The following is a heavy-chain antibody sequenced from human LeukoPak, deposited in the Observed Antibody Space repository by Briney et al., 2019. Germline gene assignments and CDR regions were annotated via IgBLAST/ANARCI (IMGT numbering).Heavy chain of an antibody. D-gene: IGHD2-15*01. CDR3: TRTTAGYCSGGSCYPMGPAFDI. Sequence: GGSLRLSCTASGFTFGDYAMSWFRQAPGKGLEWVGFIRSKAYGGTTEYAASVKGRFTISRDGSKSIAYLQMNSLKTEDTAVYYCTRTTAGYCSGGSCYPMGPAFDIWGQGTMVTVSS. V-gene: IGHV3-49*01. CDR1: GFTFGDYA. CDR2: IRSKAYGGTT. J-gene: IGHJ3*02.